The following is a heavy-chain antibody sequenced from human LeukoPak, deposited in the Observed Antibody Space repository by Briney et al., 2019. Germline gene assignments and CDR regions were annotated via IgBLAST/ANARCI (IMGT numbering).Heavy chain of an antibody. J-gene: IGHJ4*02. Sequence: GGSLRLSCVASGFKIADYAMHWVRQTPGKGLEWVSGISWNSATIDYADSLSGRFTISRDNAKNSLYLQMTNLRTEDTALYYCAKLCDWNSVDYWGQGTLVTVSS. D-gene: IGHD1-7*01. V-gene: IGHV3-9*01. CDR2: ISWNSATI. CDR3: AKLCDWNSVDY. CDR1: GFKIADYA.